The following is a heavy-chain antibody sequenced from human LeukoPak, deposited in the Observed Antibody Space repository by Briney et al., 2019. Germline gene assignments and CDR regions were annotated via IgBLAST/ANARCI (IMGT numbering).Heavy chain of an antibody. CDR3: SKGKPAAGVISPFDP. CDR1: GFTFSNYG. Sequence: GGSLRLSCAASGFTFSNYGMSWVRQAPGKGLEWASTISDSDDSTYYADSVKGRFTISRDNSKNTLYLQMNSLRAEDTAVYYCSKGKPAAGVISPFDPWGQGTLVTVSS. J-gene: IGHJ5*02. V-gene: IGHV3-23*01. D-gene: IGHD6-13*01. CDR2: ISDSDDST.